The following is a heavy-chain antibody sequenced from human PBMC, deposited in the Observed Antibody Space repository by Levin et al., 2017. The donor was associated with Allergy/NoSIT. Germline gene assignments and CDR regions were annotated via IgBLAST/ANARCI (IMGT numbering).Heavy chain of an antibody. J-gene: IGHJ6*02. CDR1: GGTFSSYA. D-gene: IGHD1-26*01. CDR2: IIPIFGTA. Sequence: SVKVSCKASGGTFSSYAISWVRQAPGQGLEWMGGIIPIFGTANYAQKFQGRVTITADESTSTAYMELSSLRSEDTAVYYCAIPLGGEGATPYYYGMDVWGQGTTVTVSS. V-gene: IGHV1-69*13. CDR3: AIPLGGEGATPYYYGMDV.